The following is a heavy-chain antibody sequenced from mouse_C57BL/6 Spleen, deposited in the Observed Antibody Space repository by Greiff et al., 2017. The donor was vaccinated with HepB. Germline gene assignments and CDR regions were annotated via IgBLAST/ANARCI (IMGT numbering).Heavy chain of an antibody. D-gene: IGHD2-1*01. Sequence: EVKLQESGPELVKPGASVKMSCKASGYTFTDYNMHWVKQSHGKSLEWIGYINPNNGGTSYNQKFKGKATLTVNKSSSTAYMELRSLTSEDSAVYYCASLIYQGKAMDYWGQGTSVTVSS. CDR2: INPNNGGT. CDR1: GYTFTDYN. J-gene: IGHJ4*01. V-gene: IGHV1-22*01. CDR3: ASLIYQGKAMDY.